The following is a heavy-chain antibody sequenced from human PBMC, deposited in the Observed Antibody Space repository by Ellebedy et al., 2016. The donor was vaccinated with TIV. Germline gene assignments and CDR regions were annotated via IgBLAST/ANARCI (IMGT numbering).Heavy chain of an antibody. V-gene: IGHV5-51*01. D-gene: IGHD3-10*01. Sequence: GESLKISCKASGYSFNTYWLGWVRQMPGKDLEWMGIIYPDDSETRYSATFHGQVTISADKSINTAYLQWNSLKASDTAIYYCATPAWSSGSPPEFLQDWGQGTLVTVSS. J-gene: IGHJ1*01. CDR1: GYSFNTYW. CDR2: IYPDDSET. CDR3: ATPAWSSGSPPEFLQD.